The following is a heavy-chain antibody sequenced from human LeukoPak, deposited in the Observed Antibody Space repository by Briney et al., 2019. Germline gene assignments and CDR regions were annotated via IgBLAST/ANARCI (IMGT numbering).Heavy chain of an antibody. CDR1: GGSISSYY. CDR2: IYYSGST. CDR3: ATHSSSWSLYFDY. J-gene: IGHJ4*02. Sequence: KSSETLSLTCTVSGGSISSYYWSWIRQPPGKGLEWIGYIYYSGSTNYNPSLKSRVTISVDTSKNQFSLKLSSVTAADTAVYYCATHSSSWSLYFDYWGQGTLVTVSS. D-gene: IGHD6-13*01. V-gene: IGHV4-59*01.